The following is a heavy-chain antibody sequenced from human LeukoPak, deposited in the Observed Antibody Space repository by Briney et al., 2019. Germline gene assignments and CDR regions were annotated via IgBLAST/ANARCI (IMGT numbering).Heavy chain of an antibody. CDR3: ARGHSSGWLRYFDY. CDR2: INSDGSST. D-gene: IGHD3-22*01. Sequence: PGGPLRLSCAASGFTFSSYWMHWARQAPGKGLVWVSRINSDGSSTSYADSVKGRFTISRDNAKNTLYLQMNSLRAEDTAVYYCARGHSSGWLRYFDYWGQGTLVTVSS. J-gene: IGHJ4*02. V-gene: IGHV3-74*01. CDR1: GFTFSSYW.